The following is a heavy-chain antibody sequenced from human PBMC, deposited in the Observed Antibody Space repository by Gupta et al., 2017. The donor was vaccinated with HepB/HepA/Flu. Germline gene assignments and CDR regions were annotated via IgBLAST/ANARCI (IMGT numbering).Heavy chain of an antibody. CDR2: IGSDINT. D-gene: IGHD3-3*02. CDR1: GLRFSSNA. CDR3: AKDLHFWSAMDV. V-gene: IGHV3-23*01. J-gene: IGHJ6*03. Sequence: EVQLLESGGGLVQPGGSLRLSCAASGLRFSSNAMSWVRQAPGKGLEWVSGIGSDINTHYADSVKGRFTISRDNSKNTVYLQMNSLRAEDTAVYYCAKDLHFWSAMDVWGEGTTVTVSS.